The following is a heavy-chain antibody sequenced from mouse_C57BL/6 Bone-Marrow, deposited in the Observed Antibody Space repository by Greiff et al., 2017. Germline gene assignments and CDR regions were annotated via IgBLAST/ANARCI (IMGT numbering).Heavy chain of an antibody. CDR3: ARSPIYYYGNRDAMDY. CDR1: GYTFTSSW. CDR2: INPSSGYT. D-gene: IGHD1-1*01. V-gene: IGHV1-7*01. J-gene: IGHJ4*01. Sequence: QVQLQQSGAELAKPGASVKLSCKASGYTFTSSWMHWVQQRPGQGLEWIGSINPSSGYTKYTQKFKDKATLTADKSSSTAYMQLSSLTYEDSAVYYCARSPIYYYGNRDAMDYWGQGTSVTVSS.